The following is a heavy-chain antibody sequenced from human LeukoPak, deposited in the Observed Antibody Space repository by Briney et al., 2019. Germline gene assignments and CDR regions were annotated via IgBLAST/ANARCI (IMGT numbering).Heavy chain of an antibody. CDR3: AKDHYDSSGYANWFDI. J-gene: IGHJ5*02. CDR2: ISHSGGSK. V-gene: IGHV3-23*01. CDR1: GFPFSRYD. Sequence: PGGSLRLSCAASGFPFSRYDLSWVRQAPGKGLEWVSDISHSGGSKYHADSVKGRFSISRDNSKNTLYLQMNSLRAEDTAQYYCAKDHYDSSGYANWFDICGQGTL. D-gene: IGHD3-22*01.